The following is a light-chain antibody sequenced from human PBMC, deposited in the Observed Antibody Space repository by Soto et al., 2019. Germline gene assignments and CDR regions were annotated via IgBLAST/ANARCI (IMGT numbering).Light chain of an antibody. CDR2: EVT. V-gene: IGLV2-14*01. CDR1: SSDIGGYNY. J-gene: IGLJ2*01. Sequence: QSVLTQSASVSGSPGQSITISCTGSSSDIGGYNYVSWYQQHPGRAPKVLIYEVTNRPSGVSNRFSGSRSGNTASLTISGLQTEDEAYYYCSSYTSDSTLVFGGGTHLTVL. CDR3: SSYTSDSTLV.